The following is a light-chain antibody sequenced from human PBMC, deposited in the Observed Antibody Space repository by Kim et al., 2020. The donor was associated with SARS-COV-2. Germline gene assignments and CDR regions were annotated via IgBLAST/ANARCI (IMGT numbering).Light chain of an antibody. J-gene: IGKJ5*01. CDR2: AAS. V-gene: IGKV1-39*01. Sequence: DIQMTQSPSSLSASVGDRVTITCRASQSISSYLNWYQQKPGKAPKLLIYAASSLQSGVPSRFSGSGSGTDLTLTISSLQPEHFATYYCQQSYSTPLTFGQETRLELK. CDR3: QQSYSTPLT. CDR1: QSISSY.